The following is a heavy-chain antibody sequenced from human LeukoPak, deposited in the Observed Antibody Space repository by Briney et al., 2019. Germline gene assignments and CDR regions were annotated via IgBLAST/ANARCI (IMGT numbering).Heavy chain of an antibody. D-gene: IGHD1-26*01. V-gene: IGHV3-7*03. Sequence: GGSLRPSCAASGFTFSNYYMRWIRQAPGKGLELVANIKPDGSEKYYVDSVKGRFTISRDNAKNSLYLQMNSLRAEDTALYYCARDYFGSPSALDYWGQGTLVTVSS. CDR1: GFTFSNYY. J-gene: IGHJ4*02. CDR3: ARDYFGSPSALDY. CDR2: IKPDGSEK.